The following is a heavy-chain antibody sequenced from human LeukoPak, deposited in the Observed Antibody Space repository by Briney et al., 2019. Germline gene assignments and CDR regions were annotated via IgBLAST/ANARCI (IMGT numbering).Heavy chain of an antibody. CDR2: IYYSGST. CDR1: GDFITAYY. V-gene: IGHV4-59*01. J-gene: IGHJ6*03. Sequence: PSETLSLTCTVSGDFITAYYWSWIRQPPGKGLEWIGYIYYSGSTNYNPSLKSRVTISVDTSKNQFSLKLRSVTAADTAVYYCARTTEGGYTYGYFYYYYMDVWGKGTTVTISS. D-gene: IGHD5-18*01. CDR3: ARTTEGGYTYGYFYYYYMDV.